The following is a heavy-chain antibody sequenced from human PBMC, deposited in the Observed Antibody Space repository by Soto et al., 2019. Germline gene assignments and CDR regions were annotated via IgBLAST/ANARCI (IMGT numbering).Heavy chain of an antibody. CDR2: IYWDDDK. J-gene: IGHJ4*02. Sequence: QITLKESGPTLVKPTQTLTLTCSFSGFSLSTSGVAVGWIRQPPGKALEWLALIYWDDDKRYSQSLKSRLTITKDSSKNQVVLTMTNMDPMDTATYYCAHRRNLDTAMGDWGQGTLVTVSS. CDR1: GFSLSTSGVA. V-gene: IGHV2-5*02. CDR3: AHRRNLDTAMGD. D-gene: IGHD5-18*01.